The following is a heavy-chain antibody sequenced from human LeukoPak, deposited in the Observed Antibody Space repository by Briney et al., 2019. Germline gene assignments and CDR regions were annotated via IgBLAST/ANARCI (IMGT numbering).Heavy chain of an antibody. CDR2: IKQDGSQK. Sequence: GGSLRLSCAASGFTFSNYWMSWVRQAPGKGLEWVANIKQDGSQKYYVDSVKGRFTISRDNAKNSLYLQMNSLRAEDTAVYYCARDLFTPMDVWGKGTTVTVSS. CDR1: GFTFSNYW. CDR3: ARDLFTPMDV. V-gene: IGHV3-7*01. D-gene: IGHD2-15*01. J-gene: IGHJ6*04.